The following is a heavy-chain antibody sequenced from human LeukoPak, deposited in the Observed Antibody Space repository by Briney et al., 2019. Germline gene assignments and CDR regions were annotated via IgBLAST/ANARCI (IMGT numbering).Heavy chain of an antibody. V-gene: IGHV4-59*02. Sequence: SETLSLTCTISGGSVSDYYWSWIRQSPGKGLEWIGYIYYTGSTTYNPSLKSRVTMSADTSKNQFSLNLNSVTAADTAVYYCAGSLGYCTSNVCYLKYWGQGTLVTVSS. J-gene: IGHJ4*02. D-gene: IGHD2-8*01. CDR1: GGSVSDYY. CDR2: IYYTGST. CDR3: AGSLGYCTSNVCYLKY.